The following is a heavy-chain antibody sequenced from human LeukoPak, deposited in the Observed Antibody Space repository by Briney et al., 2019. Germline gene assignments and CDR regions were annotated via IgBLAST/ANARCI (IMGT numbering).Heavy chain of an antibody. Sequence: SVKVSCKASGYTFTSYYMHWVRQAPGQGLEWMGRIIPIFGTANYAQKFQGRVTITTDESTSTAYVELSSLRSEDTAIYYCARRKWELLGDAFDTWGQGTMVTVSS. CDR2: IIPIFGTA. V-gene: IGHV1-69*05. CDR3: ARRKWELLGDAFDT. CDR1: GYTFTSYY. J-gene: IGHJ3*02. D-gene: IGHD1-26*01.